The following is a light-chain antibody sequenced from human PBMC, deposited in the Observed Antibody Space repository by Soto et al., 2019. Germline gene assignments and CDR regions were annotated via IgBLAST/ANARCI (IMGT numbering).Light chain of an antibody. CDR2: GAS. CDR3: QQYTYWPRT. Sequence: EIVMTQSPATLSVSAGVRATLSCRDSQGVGANLAWYQQKPGQAPRLLIYGASTRAAGISPRFSGGGSGTEFTLTISSLQSEDFGVYYCQQYTYWPRTFGQGTKVGIK. CDR1: QGVGAN. J-gene: IGKJ1*01. V-gene: IGKV3-15*01.